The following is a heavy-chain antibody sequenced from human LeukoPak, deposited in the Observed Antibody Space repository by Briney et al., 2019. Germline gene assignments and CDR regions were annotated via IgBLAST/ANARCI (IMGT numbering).Heavy chain of an antibody. CDR1: GFTFSSHG. CDR2: IRRDGSNK. D-gene: IGHD5-24*01. V-gene: IGHV3-30*02. Sequence: GGSLRLSCAASGFTFSSHGMHWVRQAPGKGLEWVAFIRRDGSNKYYADSVKGRFTISRDNAKNTLYLQMNNLRAEDTAVYYCARAIYDAFDIWGQGTMVTVSS. CDR3: ARAIYDAFDI. J-gene: IGHJ3*02.